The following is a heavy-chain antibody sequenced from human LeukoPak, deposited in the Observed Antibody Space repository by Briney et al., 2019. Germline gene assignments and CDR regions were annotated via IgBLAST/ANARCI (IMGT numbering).Heavy chain of an antibody. Sequence: ASVKVSCKVSGYTLKELSMHWVRQAPAKGLEWMGRFDPEDGETIYAQKFQGRVTMTEDTSTDTLYMELSSLRSEDTAVYYCATREMFYYDSSGYWGYFQHWGQGTLVTVSS. CDR3: ATREMFYYDSSGYWGYFQH. J-gene: IGHJ1*01. V-gene: IGHV1-24*01. CDR1: GYTLKELS. CDR2: FDPEDGET. D-gene: IGHD3-22*01.